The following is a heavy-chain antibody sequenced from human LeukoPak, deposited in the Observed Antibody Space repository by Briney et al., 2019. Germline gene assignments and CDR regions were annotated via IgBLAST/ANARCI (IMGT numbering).Heavy chain of an antibody. Sequence: SETLSPTCAVYGGSFSGYYWSWIRQPPGKGLEWIGEINHSGSTNYNPSLKSRVTISVDTSKNQFSLKLSSVTAADTAVYYCARDDWNYGFDPWGQGTLVTVSS. CDR1: GGSFSGYY. J-gene: IGHJ5*02. CDR2: INHSGST. CDR3: ARDDWNYGFDP. D-gene: IGHD1-7*01. V-gene: IGHV4-34*01.